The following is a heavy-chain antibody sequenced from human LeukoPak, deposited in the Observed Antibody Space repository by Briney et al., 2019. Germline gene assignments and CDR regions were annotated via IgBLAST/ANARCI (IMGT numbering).Heavy chain of an antibody. D-gene: IGHD3-22*01. CDR1: GGSFSVYY. CDR2: INHSGST. J-gene: IGHJ4*02. CDR3: ARGSGWLLPPDY. V-gene: IGHV4-34*01. Sequence: SETLSLTCAVYGGSFSVYYWSWIRQPPGKGLEWIGEINHSGSTNYNPSLKSRVTISVDTSKNQFSLKLSSVTAADTAVYYCARGSGWLLPPDYWGQGTLVTVSS.